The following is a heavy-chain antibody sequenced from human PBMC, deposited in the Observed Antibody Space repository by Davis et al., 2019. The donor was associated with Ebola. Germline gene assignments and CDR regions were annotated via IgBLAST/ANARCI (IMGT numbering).Heavy chain of an antibody. CDR2: IRSKAYRGTT. CDR1: GFTFSNAW. V-gene: IGHV3-49*04. Sequence: GGSLRLSCAASGFTFSNAWMSWVRQAPGKGLEWVGFIRSKAYRGTTEYAASVKGRFTISRDDSKSIAYLQMNSLKTEDTAVYYCTRDYGGNSDYWGQGTLVTVSS. J-gene: IGHJ4*02. CDR3: TRDYGGNSDY. D-gene: IGHD4-23*01.